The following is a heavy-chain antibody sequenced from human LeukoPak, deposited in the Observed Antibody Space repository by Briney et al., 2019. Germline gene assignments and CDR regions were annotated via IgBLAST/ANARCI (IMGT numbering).Heavy chain of an antibody. V-gene: IGHV3-30*02. CDR2: IRYDGSNK. J-gene: IGHJ6*02. Sequence: GGSLRLSCAASGFTFSSYGMYWVRQAPGKGLEWVAFIRYDGSNKYYADSVKGRFTISRDNSKNTLYLQMNSLRAEDTAVYYCAKATDWSSSWYFPLGYYYYGMDVWGQGTTVTVSS. CDR3: AKATDWSSSWYFPLGYYYYGMDV. CDR1: GFTFSSYG. D-gene: IGHD6-13*01.